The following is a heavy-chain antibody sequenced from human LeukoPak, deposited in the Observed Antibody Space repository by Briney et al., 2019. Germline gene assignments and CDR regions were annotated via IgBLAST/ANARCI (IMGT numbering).Heavy chain of an antibody. V-gene: IGHV1-2*02. CDR1: GYTFTGYY. D-gene: IGHD2-2*02. CDR2: INPNSGGT. Sequence: GASVKVSCKASGYTFTGYYMHWVRQAPGQGLEWMGWINPNSGGTNYAQKFQGRVTMTRDTSISTAYMELSRLRSDDTAVYYCARGSNCSSTSCYRGSYYYYYMDVWGKGTTVIVSS. J-gene: IGHJ6*03. CDR3: ARGSNCSSTSCYRGSYYYYYMDV.